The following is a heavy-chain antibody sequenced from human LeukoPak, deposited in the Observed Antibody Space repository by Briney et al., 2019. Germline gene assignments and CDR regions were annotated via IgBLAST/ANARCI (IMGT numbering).Heavy chain of an antibody. CDR1: GGTFSSYA. CDR2: IIPIFGTA. J-gene: IGHJ3*02. D-gene: IGHD3-3*01. V-gene: IGHV1-69*13. Sequence: ASVKVSCKASGGTFSSYAISWVRQAPGQGLEWMGGIIPIFGTANYAQKFQGRVTITADESTSTAYMELSSLRSEDTAVYYCARGSRGYDFWSGYFAFDIWGQGTMVTVSS. CDR3: ARGSRGYDFWSGYFAFDI.